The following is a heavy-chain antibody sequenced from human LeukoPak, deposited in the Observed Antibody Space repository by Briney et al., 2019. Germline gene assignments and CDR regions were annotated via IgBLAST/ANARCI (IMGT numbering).Heavy chain of an antibody. J-gene: IGHJ1*01. V-gene: IGHV3-30*03. CDR3: ARASGGYSYGFAQH. CDR2: MSYDGTNR. Sequence: GGSLRLSCAASGFTFNSYGMHWVRQAPGKGLEWVAFMSYDGTNRYYGDSVKGRFTISRDNSKNTLYLQMNSLRAEDTAVYYCARASGGYSYGFAQHWGQGTLVTVSS. CDR1: GFTFNSYG. D-gene: IGHD5-18*01.